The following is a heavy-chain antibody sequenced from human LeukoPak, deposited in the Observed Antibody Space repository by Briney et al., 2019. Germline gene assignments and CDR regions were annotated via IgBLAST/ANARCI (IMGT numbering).Heavy chain of an antibody. CDR1: GGTFSSYA. V-gene: IGHV1-69*01. D-gene: IGHD5-18*01. CDR2: IIPIFGTA. CDR3: AKGGGYSYGDTLFDY. J-gene: IGHJ4*02. Sequence: ASVKVSCKASGGTFSSYAISWVRQAPGQGLEWMGGIIPIFGTANYAQKFQGRVTITADESTSTAYMELSSLRSEDTAVYYCAKGGGYSYGDTLFDYWGQGTLVTVSS.